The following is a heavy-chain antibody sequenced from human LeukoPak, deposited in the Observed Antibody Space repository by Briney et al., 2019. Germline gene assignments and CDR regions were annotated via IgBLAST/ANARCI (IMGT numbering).Heavy chain of an antibody. CDR3: TATPWGGAAAIFDY. V-gene: IGHV3-74*01. J-gene: IGHJ4*02. CDR2: ISGDGNFK. CDR1: GFTLNTYW. Sequence: QPGGSLRLSCAASGFTLNTYWIHWVRPTPRTGLEWVAGISGDGNFKRNADSVRGRLTIFTDDAKSTVSLQVSSLRAEDTAVYYCTATPWGGAAAIFDYWGQGILVTVSS. D-gene: IGHD6-25*01.